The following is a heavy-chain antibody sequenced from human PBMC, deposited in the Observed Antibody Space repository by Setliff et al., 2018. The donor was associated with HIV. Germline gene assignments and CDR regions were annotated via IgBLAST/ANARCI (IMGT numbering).Heavy chain of an antibody. D-gene: IGHD3-22*01. CDR2: IYTSGST. V-gene: IGHV4-61*02. CDR3: ARQGAGYYYDSSEYYTGNGFDM. Sequence: PSETLSLTCTVSGDSISSGGYYWSWIRQPAGQGLEWIGRIYTSGSTNYNPSLKSRVTMSIDTSKNQFSLKLRSVTAADTAVYCCARQGAGYYYDSSEYYTGNGFDMWGQGTMVTVSS. J-gene: IGHJ3*02. CDR1: GDSISSGGYY.